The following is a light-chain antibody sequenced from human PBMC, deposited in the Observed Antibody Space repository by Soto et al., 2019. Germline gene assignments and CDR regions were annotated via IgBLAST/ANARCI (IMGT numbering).Light chain of an antibody. J-gene: IGKJ1*01. CDR3: QQRSNWRVT. CDR1: QSVSSY. Sequence: EIVLTQSPGTLSLSPGERATLSCRASQSVSSYLAWYQQKPGQAPRLLIYDASTRATGISARFSVSGSGTEFTITMSSLEPEDFALYYCQQRSNWRVTFGPGTKVEVK. CDR2: DAS. V-gene: IGKV3-11*01.